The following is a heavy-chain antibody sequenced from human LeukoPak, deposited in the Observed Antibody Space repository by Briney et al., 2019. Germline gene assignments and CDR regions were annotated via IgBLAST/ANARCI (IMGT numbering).Heavy chain of an antibody. J-gene: IGHJ4*02. CDR3: ARGRGGGYDWLGY. Sequence: GASVKVSCKASGYIFTGYYLHWVRQAPGQGLEWMGWSNPTSGSTNYAQKFQGRVTMTRDTSISTAYMELSRLRSDDTAVYYCARGRGGGYDWLGYWGQGTLVTVSS. CDR2: SNPTSGST. D-gene: IGHD5-12*01. CDR1: GYIFTGYY. V-gene: IGHV1-2*02.